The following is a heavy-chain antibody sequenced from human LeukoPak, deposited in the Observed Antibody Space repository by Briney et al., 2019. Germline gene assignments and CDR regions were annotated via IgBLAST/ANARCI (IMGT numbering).Heavy chain of an antibody. V-gene: IGHV4-59*12. D-gene: IGHD2-15*01. CDR2: IYYSGST. CDR3: ARDPHPLGGGWAFDI. CDR1: GGSISSYY. Sequence: SETLSLTCTVSGGSISSYYWSWIRQPPGKGLEWIGYIYYSGSTNYNPSLKSRVTISVDTSKNQFSLKLSSVTAADTAVYYCARDPHPLGGGWAFDIWGQGTMVTVSS. J-gene: IGHJ3*02.